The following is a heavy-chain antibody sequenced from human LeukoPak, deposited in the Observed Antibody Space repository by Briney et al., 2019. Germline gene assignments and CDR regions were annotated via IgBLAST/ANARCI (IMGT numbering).Heavy chain of an antibody. CDR2: INSDGSAT. J-gene: IGHJ4*02. D-gene: IGHD4/OR15-4a*01. CDR3: ARDYGG. CDR1: GXTFSRYW. V-gene: IGHV3-74*01. Sequence: PGGSLRLSCKASGXTFSRYWMHWVRQAPGKGLVWVSRINSDGSATTYADSVRGRFSISRDNAKNTVYLQMNSLRVGDTAVYYCARDYGGWGQGTLVTVSP.